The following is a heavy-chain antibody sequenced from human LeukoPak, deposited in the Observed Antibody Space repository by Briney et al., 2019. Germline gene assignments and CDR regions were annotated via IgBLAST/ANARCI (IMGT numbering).Heavy chain of an antibody. D-gene: IGHD1-26*01. J-gene: IGHJ4*02. CDR3: ASVLSGVTYWYFDY. V-gene: IGHV4-39*07. CDR1: GGSISSRSYY. Sequence: SETLSLTCTVSGGSISSRSYYWGWIRQPPGKGLEWIGKISDSGSTNYNPSLKSRVTISVDKSKNQFSLKLSSVTAADTAVYYCASVLSGVTYWYFDYWGQGTLVTVSS. CDR2: ISDSGST.